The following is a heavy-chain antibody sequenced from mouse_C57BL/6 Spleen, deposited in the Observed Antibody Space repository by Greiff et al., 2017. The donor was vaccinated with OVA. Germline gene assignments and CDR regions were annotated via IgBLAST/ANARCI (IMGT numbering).Heavy chain of an antibody. CDR1: GYTFTSYD. Sequence: VQLQESGPELVKPGASVKLSCKASGYTFTSYDINWVKQRPGQGLAWIGWIYPRDGSTKYNEKFKGKATLTVDTSSSTAYMELHSLTSEDSAVYFCARPDSSGYEGFAYWGQGTLVTVSA. V-gene: IGHV1-85*01. D-gene: IGHD3-2*02. CDR2: IYPRDGST. J-gene: IGHJ3*01. CDR3: ARPDSSGYEGFAY.